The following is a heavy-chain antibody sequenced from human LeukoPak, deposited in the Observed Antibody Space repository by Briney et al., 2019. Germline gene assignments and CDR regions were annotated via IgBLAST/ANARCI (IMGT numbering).Heavy chain of an antibody. D-gene: IGHD3-16*01. CDR3: ARDLGGLIDY. CDR2: IYYSGST. J-gene: IGHJ4*02. Sequence: SETLSLTCTVSGGSISSYYWSWIRQPPGKGLEWLGYIYYSGSTNYNPSLKSRVTISVDTSKNQFSLKLSSVTAADPAVYYCARDLGGLIDYWGQGTLVTVSS. V-gene: IGHV4-59*12. CDR1: GGSISSYY.